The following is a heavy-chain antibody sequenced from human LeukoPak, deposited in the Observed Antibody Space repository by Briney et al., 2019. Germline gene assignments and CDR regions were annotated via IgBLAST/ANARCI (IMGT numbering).Heavy chain of an antibody. CDR2: MSGCGDDT. CDR1: GFTFRNYA. Sequence: GGSLRLSCEASGFTFRNYAMTWVRQAPGKGLEWVSGMSGCGDDTYYIDTVKGRFTISRDNSKSTLYLQVNSLRAEDTAVYYCVRDYYGSGTYQGNYYYGMDVWGQGTTVTVSS. V-gene: IGHV3-23*01. D-gene: IGHD3-10*01. J-gene: IGHJ6*02. CDR3: VRDYYGSGTYQGNYYYGMDV.